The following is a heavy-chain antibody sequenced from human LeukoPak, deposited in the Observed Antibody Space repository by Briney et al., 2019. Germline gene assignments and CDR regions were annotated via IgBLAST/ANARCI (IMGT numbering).Heavy chain of an antibody. CDR3: ARGPYYYDSSGYYPFYFDY. D-gene: IGHD3-22*01. V-gene: IGHV1-69*13. J-gene: IGHJ4*02. CDR2: IIPIFGTA. Sequence: GASVKVSCKASGYTFTTYAIHWVRQAPGQRLEWMGGIIPIFGTANYAQKSQGRVTITADESTSTAYMELSSLRSEDTAVYYCARGPYYYDSSGYYPFYFDYWGQGTLVTVSS. CDR1: GYTFTTYA.